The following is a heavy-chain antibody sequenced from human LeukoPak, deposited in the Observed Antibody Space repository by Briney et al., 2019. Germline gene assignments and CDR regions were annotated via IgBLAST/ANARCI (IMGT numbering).Heavy chain of an antibody. CDR3: ARVAIAVAGTVGRGFYYFDY. J-gene: IGHJ4*02. CDR1: GGTFSSYA. CDR2: IIPILGIA. D-gene: IGHD6-19*01. Sequence: ASVKVSCKASGGTFSSYAISWVRQAPGKGLEWMGRIIPILGIANYAQKFQGRVTITADKSTSTAYMELSSLRSEDTAVYYCARVAIAVAGTVGRGFYYFDYWGQGTLVTVSS. V-gene: IGHV1-69*04.